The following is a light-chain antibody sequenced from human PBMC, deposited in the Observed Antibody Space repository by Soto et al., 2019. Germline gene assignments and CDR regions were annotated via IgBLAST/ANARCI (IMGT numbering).Light chain of an antibody. CDR3: QQYDSSPPGT. J-gene: IGKJ1*01. CDR2: GAS. V-gene: IGKV3-20*01. Sequence: EIVLTQSPGTLSLSPGERATLSCLASQSVSSRYLAWYQKKPGQAPRLLIYGASSRATGIPDRFSGSGSGTDFTLTIRRLEPEDFAVYYCQQYDSSPPGTFGQGTKVDI. CDR1: QSVSSRY.